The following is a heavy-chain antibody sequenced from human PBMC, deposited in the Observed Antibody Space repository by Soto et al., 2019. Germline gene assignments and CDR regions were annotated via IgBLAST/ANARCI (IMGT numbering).Heavy chain of an antibody. CDR2: IYYSGST. Sequence: PSETLSLTCTVSGGSISSSSYYWGWIRQPPGKGLEWIGSIYYSGSTYYNPSLKSRVTISVDTSKNQFSLKLSSVTAADTAVYYCARLWGVTTWYHAFDIWGQGTMVTVSS. D-gene: IGHD4-17*01. CDR1: GGSISSSSYY. J-gene: IGHJ3*02. CDR3: ARLWGVTTWYHAFDI. V-gene: IGHV4-39*01.